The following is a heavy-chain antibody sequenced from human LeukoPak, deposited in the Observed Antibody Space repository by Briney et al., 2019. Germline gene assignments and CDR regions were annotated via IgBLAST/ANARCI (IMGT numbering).Heavy chain of an antibody. J-gene: IGHJ4*02. V-gene: IGHV3-33*01. CDR3: ARDSWNEPSKYFDY. CDR2: IWYHGNDV. CDR1: GFTFGSYG. D-gene: IGHD1-1*01. Sequence: GGSLRLSCSASGFTFGSYGVHWVRQAPGKGLEWVALIWYHGNDVDYADSVKGRFAISRDNSKNTLYLQMNSVRAEDTAVYFCARDSWNEPSKYFDYWGQGTLVTVSS.